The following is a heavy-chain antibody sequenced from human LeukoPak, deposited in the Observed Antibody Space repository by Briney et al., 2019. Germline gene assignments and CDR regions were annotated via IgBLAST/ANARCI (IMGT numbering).Heavy chain of an antibody. D-gene: IGHD1-26*01. CDR3: AKGFHSGSFNELDY. CDR1: GFTFNNYA. CDR2: FAMIDDII. V-gene: IGHV3-23*05. J-gene: IGHJ4*02. Sequence: GGSLRLSCAGSGFTFNNYAMSWVRQAPGKGLEWVSGFAMIDDIIHYVDSVKGQFTISRDNSKNMLYLQMNSLRAEDTAVYYCAKGFHSGSFNELDYWGQGTLVTVSS.